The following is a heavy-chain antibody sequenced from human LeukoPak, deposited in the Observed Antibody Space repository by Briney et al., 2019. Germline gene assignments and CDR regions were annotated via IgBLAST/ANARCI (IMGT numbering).Heavy chain of an antibody. CDR2: INHSGST. V-gene: IGHV4-34*01. Sequence: SETLSLTCAVYGGSFSGYYWSWIRQPPGKGLEWIGEINHSGSTNYNPSLKSRVTISVDTSKNQFSLKLSPVTAADTAVYYCARGNYGGNSSREQSWGQGTLVTVSS. CDR1: GGSFSGYY. CDR3: ARGNYGGNSSREQS. D-gene: IGHD4-17*01. J-gene: IGHJ4*02.